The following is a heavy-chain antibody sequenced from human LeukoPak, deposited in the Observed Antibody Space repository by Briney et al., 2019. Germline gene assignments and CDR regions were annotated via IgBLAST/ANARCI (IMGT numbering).Heavy chain of an antibody. V-gene: IGHV3-21*01. CDR2: ISSSSGYI. CDR1: GFTFSSYV. J-gene: IGHJ6*02. D-gene: IGHD6-13*01. Sequence: GGSLRLSCAASGFTFSSYVMTWVRQAPGKGLEWVSSISSSSGYIYYADSVKGRFTISRDNAKNSLYLQMNSLRAEDTAVYYCARDADSSSWSMYYYYGMDVWGQGTTVTVSS. CDR3: ARDADSSSWSMYYYYGMDV.